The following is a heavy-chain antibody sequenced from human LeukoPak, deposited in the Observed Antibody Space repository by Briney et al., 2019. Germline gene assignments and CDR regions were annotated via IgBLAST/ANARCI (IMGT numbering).Heavy chain of an antibody. CDR2: IYYSGST. Sequence: SETLSLTCTVSGGSISSSSSYWGWIRQPPGKGLEWIGTIYYSGSTYYNPSLKSRVTISVDTSKNQFSLKLSSVTAADTAVYYCARRSPRIVVVVAANRKNNWFDPWSQGTLVTVSS. J-gene: IGHJ5*02. D-gene: IGHD2-15*01. CDR1: GGSISSSSSY. CDR3: ARRSPRIVVVVAANRKNNWFDP. V-gene: IGHV4-39*07.